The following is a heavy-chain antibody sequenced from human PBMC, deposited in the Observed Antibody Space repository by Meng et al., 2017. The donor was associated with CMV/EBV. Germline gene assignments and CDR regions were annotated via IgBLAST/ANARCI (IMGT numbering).Heavy chain of an antibody. D-gene: IGHD6-19*01. Sequence: GESLKISCAASGFTFSSYGMHWVRQAPGKGLEWVAFIRYDGSNKYYADSVKGRFTISRDNSKNTLYLQMNSLRAEDTAVYYCAKGLDPRMYSSGWYISYYYYYGMDVWGQGTTVTVSS. CDR1: GFTFSSYG. CDR2: IRYDGSNK. J-gene: IGHJ6*02. V-gene: IGHV3-30*02. CDR3: AKGLDPRMYSSGWYISYYYYYGMDV.